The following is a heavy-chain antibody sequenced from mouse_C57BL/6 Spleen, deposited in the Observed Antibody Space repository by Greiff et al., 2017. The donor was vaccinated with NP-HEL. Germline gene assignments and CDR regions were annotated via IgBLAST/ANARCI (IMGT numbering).Heavy chain of an antibody. Sequence: QVQLQQPGAELVRPGTSVKLSCKASGYTFTSYWMHWVKQRPGQGLEWIGVIDPSDSYTNYNQKFKGKATLTVDTSSSTAYMQLSSLTSEDSAVYYCARSRYGSSYYFDYWGQGTTLTVSS. CDR2: IDPSDSYT. CDR1: GYTFTSYW. J-gene: IGHJ2*01. D-gene: IGHD1-1*01. CDR3: ARSRYGSSYYFDY. V-gene: IGHV1-59*01.